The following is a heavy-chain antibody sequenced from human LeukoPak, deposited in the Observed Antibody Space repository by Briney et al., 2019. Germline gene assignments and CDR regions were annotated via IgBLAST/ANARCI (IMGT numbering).Heavy chain of an antibody. V-gene: IGHV4-30-4*02. Sequence: KPSETLSLTCTVSGGSISSGDYYWSWIRQPPGKGLEWIGYIYYSGSTYYNPSLKSRVTISVDTSKNQFSLKLSSVTAADTAVYYCARIPVVVPAAPFDYYYYGMDVWGQGTTVTVSS. CDR1: GGSISSGDYY. J-gene: IGHJ6*02. CDR3: ARIPVVVPAAPFDYYYYGMDV. D-gene: IGHD2-2*01. CDR2: IYYSGST.